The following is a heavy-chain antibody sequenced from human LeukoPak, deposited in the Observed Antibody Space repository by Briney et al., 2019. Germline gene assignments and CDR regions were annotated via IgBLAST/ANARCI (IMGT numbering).Heavy chain of an antibody. Sequence: SETLSLTCTVSGYSISSGYYWGWIRQPPGKGLEWIGIIYYSGSTYYNPSLKSRVTISVDTSKNQFSLKLSSVTAADTAVYYCARDRRGSGWTWDYYYYMDVWGKGTTVTVSS. CDR1: GYSISSGYY. CDR3: ARDRRGSGWTWDYYYYMDV. D-gene: IGHD6-19*01. J-gene: IGHJ6*03. V-gene: IGHV4-38-2*02. CDR2: IYYSGST.